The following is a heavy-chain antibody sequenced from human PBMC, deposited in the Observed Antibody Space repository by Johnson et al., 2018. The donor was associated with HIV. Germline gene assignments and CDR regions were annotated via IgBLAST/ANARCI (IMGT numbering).Heavy chain of an antibody. Sequence: QVQLVESGGGVVQPGGSLRLSCAASGFTFSSYGMHWVRQAPGKGLEWVAFIRYDGSNKYYADSVKGRFTISRDNSKKTVFLQMNSLRPEDTAVYYFAKETRDSRSAFDIWGQGTMVTVSS. J-gene: IGHJ3*02. CDR3: AKETRDSRSAFDI. V-gene: IGHV3-30*02. CDR2: IRYDGSNK. D-gene: IGHD3-22*01. CDR1: GFTFSSYG.